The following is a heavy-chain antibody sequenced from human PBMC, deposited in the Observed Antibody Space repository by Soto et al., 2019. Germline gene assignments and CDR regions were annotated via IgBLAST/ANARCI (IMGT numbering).Heavy chain of an antibody. CDR3: AMEFPATAEGDYYYYGMDV. CDR2: ISSSGSTI. Sequence: EVQLVESGGGLVQPGGSLRLSCAASGFTFSSYEMNWVRQAPGKGLEWVSYISSSGSTIYYADSVKGRFTISRDNAKNSLYLQMNSLRAEDTAVYYCAMEFPATAEGDYYYYGMDVWGQGTTVTVSS. J-gene: IGHJ6*02. V-gene: IGHV3-48*03. D-gene: IGHD5-12*01. CDR1: GFTFSSYE.